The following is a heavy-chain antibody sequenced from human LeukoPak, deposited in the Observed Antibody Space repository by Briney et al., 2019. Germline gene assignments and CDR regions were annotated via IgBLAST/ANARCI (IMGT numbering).Heavy chain of an antibody. J-gene: IGHJ4*02. V-gene: IGHV3-7*01. Sequence: GGSLGLSCVASGFTFSSYWMSWVRQAPGKGLEWVANIKQDGSEKYYVDPVKGRFTISRDSAKNSLFLQMNSLRAEDTAVYYCARDRNGGGFDYWGQGTLVTVSS. CDR1: GFTFSSYW. CDR2: IKQDGSEK. CDR3: ARDRNGGGFDY. D-gene: IGHD1-1*01.